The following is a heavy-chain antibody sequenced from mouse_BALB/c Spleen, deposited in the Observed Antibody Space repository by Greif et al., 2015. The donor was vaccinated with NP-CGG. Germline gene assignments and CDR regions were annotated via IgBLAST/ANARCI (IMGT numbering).Heavy chain of an antibody. CDR3: ARDYGSSSAWFAY. Sequence: DVKLQESGPELVKPGASVKISCKTSGYTFTEYTMHWVKQSHGKSLEWIGGINPNNGGTSYNQKFKGKATLTVDKSSGTAYMELRSLTSEDSAVYYCARDYGSSSAWFAYWGQGTLVTVSA. D-gene: IGHD1-1*01. V-gene: IGHV1-18*01. J-gene: IGHJ3*01. CDR2: INPNNGGT. CDR1: GYTFTEYT.